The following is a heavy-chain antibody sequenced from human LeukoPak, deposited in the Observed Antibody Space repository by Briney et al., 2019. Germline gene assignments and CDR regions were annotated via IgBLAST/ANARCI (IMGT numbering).Heavy chain of an antibody. D-gene: IGHD3-16*02. J-gene: IGHJ3*02. Sequence: DPGGSPRLSCAASGLTFSSYWMSWVRQAPGKGLEWVADIKKDGSEKYYVDFVKGRFTISRDNAKNSLYLQMNSLRAEDTAVYYCARHPPTFGGVVAMYGAFDIWGQGTVVTVSS. CDR2: IKKDGSEK. CDR1: GLTFSSYW. V-gene: IGHV3-7*01. CDR3: ARHPPTFGGVVAMYGAFDI.